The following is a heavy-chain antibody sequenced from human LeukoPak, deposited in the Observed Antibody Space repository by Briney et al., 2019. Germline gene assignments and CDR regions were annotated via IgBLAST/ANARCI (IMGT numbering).Heavy chain of an antibody. CDR3: ARGGDIVVVLSAVQGAYNWLDP. Sequence: GGSLRLSCAASGFTFSSYEMNGVRQAPGKGLEWVSYISSSGSTIYYADSVKGRFTISRDNAKNSLYLQMNSLRAEDTAVYYCARGGDIVVVLSAVQGAYNWLDPWGQGTLVTVSS. D-gene: IGHD2-15*01. CDR1: GFTFSSYE. V-gene: IGHV3-48*03. CDR2: ISSSGSTI. J-gene: IGHJ5*02.